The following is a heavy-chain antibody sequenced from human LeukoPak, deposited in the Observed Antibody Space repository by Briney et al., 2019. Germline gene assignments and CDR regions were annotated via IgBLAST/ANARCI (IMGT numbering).Heavy chain of an antibody. D-gene: IGHD3-3*01. CDR2: INSYESST. CDR3: ARFHYDFWSGWEGGAFDI. V-gene: IGHV3-74*01. CDR1: GFPHSRYR. Sequence: GGSLRLSCTASGFPHSRYRMHWVPQATGKGVVWVSRINSYESSTSYADSVRGRFTISRDNAKKTLYLQMNSLRAEDTAVYYSARFHYDFWSGWEGGAFDIWGQGTMVTVSS. J-gene: IGHJ3*02.